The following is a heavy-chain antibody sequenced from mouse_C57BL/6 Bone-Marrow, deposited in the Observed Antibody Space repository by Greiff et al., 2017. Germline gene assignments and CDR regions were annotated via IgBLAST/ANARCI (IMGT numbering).Heavy chain of an antibody. CDR1: GYTFTSYW. V-gene: IGHV1-50*01. J-gene: IGHJ2*01. CDR2: IDPSDSYT. Sequence: VQLQQPGAELVKPGASVKLSCKASGYTFTSYWMQWVKQRPGQGLEWIGEIDPSDSYTNYNQKFKGKATLTVDTSSSTAYMQLSSLTSEDSAVYYCARCTGYVDYVDYWGHGTTLTVSS. CDR3: ARCTGYVDYVDY. D-gene: IGHD3-2*02.